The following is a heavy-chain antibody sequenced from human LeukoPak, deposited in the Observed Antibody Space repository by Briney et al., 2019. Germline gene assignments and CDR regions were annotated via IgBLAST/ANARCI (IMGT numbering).Heavy chain of an antibody. Sequence: GGSLRLSCAASGFTFSSYAMHWVRQAPGKGLEWVAVISYDGSNKYNADSVKGRFTISRDNAKNSLYLQMNSLRAEDTAVYYCARDGNWNDPDAFDIWGQGTMVTVSS. D-gene: IGHD1-1*01. CDR3: ARDGNWNDPDAFDI. V-gene: IGHV3-30-3*01. CDR2: ISYDGSNK. CDR1: GFTFSSYA. J-gene: IGHJ3*02.